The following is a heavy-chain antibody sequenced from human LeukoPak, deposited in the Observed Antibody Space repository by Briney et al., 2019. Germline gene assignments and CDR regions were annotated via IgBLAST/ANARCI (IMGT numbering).Heavy chain of an antibody. CDR3: SRDLLMYYSGSGEST. Sequence: ASVKVSCKASGYTFTGYYIHWVRQAPGQGPERMGWINPHSGATNYAQKFQGRVTMTRDTSNSTAFMELSSLRSDDTAMYYCSRDLLMYYSGSGESTWGQGTQVTVSS. D-gene: IGHD3-10*01. V-gene: IGHV1-2*02. CDR1: GYTFTGYY. J-gene: IGHJ5*02. CDR2: INPHSGAT.